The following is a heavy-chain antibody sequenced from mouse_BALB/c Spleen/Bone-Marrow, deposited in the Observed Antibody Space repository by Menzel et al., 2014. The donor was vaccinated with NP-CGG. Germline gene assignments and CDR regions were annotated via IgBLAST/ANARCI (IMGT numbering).Heavy chain of an antibody. D-gene: IGHD1-1*01. CDR2: IDPANGNT. V-gene: IGHV14-3*02. CDR3: ASYYYGRYFDD. Sequence: VLLLLSGASLVFPGASVLLSCSASGFNIKDSSMLWVTQWPSQGLECIGRIDPANGNTKYDPKFQGKATITADTSSNTAYLQLSSLTSEDTAVYYCASYYYGRYFDDWGAGTTVT. J-gene: IGHJ1*01. CDR1: GFNIKDSS.